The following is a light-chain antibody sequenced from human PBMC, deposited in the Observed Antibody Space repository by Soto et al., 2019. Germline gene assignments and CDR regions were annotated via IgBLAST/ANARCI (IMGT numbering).Light chain of an antibody. CDR2: GAS. CDR1: QSLSNN. J-gene: IGKJ1*01. V-gene: IGKV3-15*01. CDR3: QQYHHWRK. Sequence: EIVMTQSPATLSVSPGERATLSCRASQSLSNNLAWYQQKPGQAPRLLIYGASTRATGIPARFSGSGSGTEFTLTISSLQSEDSAVYYCQQYHHWRKFGQGTKVEIK.